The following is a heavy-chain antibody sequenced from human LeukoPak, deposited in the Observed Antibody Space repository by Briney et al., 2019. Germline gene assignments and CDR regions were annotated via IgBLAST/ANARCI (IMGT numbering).Heavy chain of an antibody. CDR3: ARGHVNDYFDY. CDR2: INHSGGT. Sequence: SQTLSLSCAVYGGCFSGYYWSLIRQPPAKGLEWIGEINHSGGTNYNPSLKSRVTISVDTSKNQFSLKLSSVTAADTAVYYCARGHVNDYFDYWGQGTLVTVSS. CDR1: GGCFSGYY. V-gene: IGHV4-34*01. J-gene: IGHJ4*02.